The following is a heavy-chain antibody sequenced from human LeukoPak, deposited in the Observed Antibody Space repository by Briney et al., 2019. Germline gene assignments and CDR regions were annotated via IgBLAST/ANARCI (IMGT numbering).Heavy chain of an antibody. J-gene: IGHJ4*02. D-gene: IGHD3-16*01. V-gene: IGHV1-18*01. CDR2: ISANSGNT. CDR3: ARDVNYAFDY. CDR1: GYSFRRNG. Sequence: GASVKVSCKSSGYSFRRNGISWVRQAPGQGLEWMAWISANSGNTNYAQNLQDRVTLTTDTSTSTAYMELRSLRSDDTAVYYCARDVNYAFDYWGQGTLVTVSS.